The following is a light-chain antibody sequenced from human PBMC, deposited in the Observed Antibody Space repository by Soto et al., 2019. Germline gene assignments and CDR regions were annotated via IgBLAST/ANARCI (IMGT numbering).Light chain of an antibody. CDR2: GAS. CDR3: QQYYNWPPWT. Sequence: EIVMTQSPATLSVSPGERATLSCRASQSVSSNLAWYQQKPGQAPRLLIYGASTTATGIPARFSGSGSGTEFTLTISSLQSEDFAVYYCQQYYNWPPWTFGQGTKVEIK. J-gene: IGKJ1*01. V-gene: IGKV3-15*01. CDR1: QSVSSN.